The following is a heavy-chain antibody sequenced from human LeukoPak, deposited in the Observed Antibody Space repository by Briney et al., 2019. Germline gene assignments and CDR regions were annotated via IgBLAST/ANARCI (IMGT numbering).Heavy chain of an antibody. Sequence: GGSLRLSCAASGLSVSSNYMSWVRQAPGKGLEWVAVIYRGGDTYYADSVKGRITISRDNSKNTLYLQMNSLRAEDTAVYYCARDSYGDGEGVRWFDPWGQGTLVTVSS. CDR2: IYRGGDT. D-gene: IGHD4/OR15-4a*01. V-gene: IGHV3-66*01. CDR3: ARDSYGDGEGVRWFDP. J-gene: IGHJ5*02. CDR1: GLSVSSNY.